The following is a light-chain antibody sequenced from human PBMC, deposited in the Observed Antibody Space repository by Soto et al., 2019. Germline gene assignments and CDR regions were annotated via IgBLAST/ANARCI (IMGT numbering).Light chain of an antibody. CDR2: DVS. J-gene: IGLJ3*02. Sequence: QSALTQPPSAPGSPGQSVTISCTGTSSDVGAYNYVSWYQQHPGKAPKLMIYDVSKRPSGVPDRFSGSKSGNTASLTVSGLQAEDEADFYCISYAGSSIWVFGGGTKLTVL. V-gene: IGLV2-8*01. CDR3: ISYAGSSIWV. CDR1: SSDVGAYNY.